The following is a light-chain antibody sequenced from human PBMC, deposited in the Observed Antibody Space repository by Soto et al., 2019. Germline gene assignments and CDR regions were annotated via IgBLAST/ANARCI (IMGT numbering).Light chain of an antibody. CDR2: NVS. V-gene: IGKV1-5*03. J-gene: IGKJ1*01. CDR1: QNINTW. CDR3: QQYRGYCT. Sequence: DIHITQSPSTLSASVGDRVTISCRASQNINTWLAWYQQKPGKAPHLLIYNVSHLQSGVPSRFSGSGSGTEFTLTISXLQPDDCATYYCQQYRGYCTFGQGTKVDIK.